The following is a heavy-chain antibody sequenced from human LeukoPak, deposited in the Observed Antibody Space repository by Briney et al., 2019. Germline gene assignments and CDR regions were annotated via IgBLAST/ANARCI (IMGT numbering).Heavy chain of an antibody. V-gene: IGHV1-58*01. D-gene: IGHD3-22*01. CDR1: GFILSRSA. CDR2: IVVGSGNT. CDR3: AAGNFYDSSGYYPYAFDI. J-gene: IGHJ3*02. Sequence: SVKVSCKASGFILSRSAVQWVRQARGQRLEWIGWIVVGSGNTNYAQKFQERVTMTRDMSTGTAYMELSSLRSEDTAVYYCAAGNFYDSSGYYPYAFDIWGQGTMVTVSS.